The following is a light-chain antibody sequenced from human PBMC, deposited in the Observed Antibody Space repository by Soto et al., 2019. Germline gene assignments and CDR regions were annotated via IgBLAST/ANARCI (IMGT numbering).Light chain of an antibody. Sequence: IVVTQSPATLSVSPGERVTLSCRASQGVGSNLAWYQQRPGQAPRLLIYDASTRATGIPDRFSGSGSGTEFTLTISSLQSEDFGVYYCQQFNIWPHMLSFGGGTKLEMK. V-gene: IGKV3-15*01. J-gene: IGKJ4*01. CDR3: QQFNIWPHMLS. CDR1: QGVGSN. CDR2: DAS.